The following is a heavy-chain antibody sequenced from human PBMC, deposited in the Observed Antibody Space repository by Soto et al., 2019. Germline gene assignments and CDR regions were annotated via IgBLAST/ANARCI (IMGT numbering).Heavy chain of an antibody. CDR2: IYYSGST. CDR3: ARHYDFWSGLWNAFDI. Sequence: SETLSLTCTVSGGSISSSSYYWGWIRQPPGKGLEWIGSIYYSGSTYYNPSLKSRVTISVDTSKNQFSLKLSSVTAADTAVYYCARHYDFWSGLWNAFDIWGQGTMVTVSS. V-gene: IGHV4-39*01. D-gene: IGHD3-3*01. CDR1: GGSISSSSYY. J-gene: IGHJ3*02.